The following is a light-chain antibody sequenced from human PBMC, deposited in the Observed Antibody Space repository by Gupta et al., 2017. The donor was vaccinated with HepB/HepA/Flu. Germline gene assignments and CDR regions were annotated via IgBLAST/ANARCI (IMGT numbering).Light chain of an antibody. J-gene: IGLJ2*01. Sequence: QPVLTQPPSVSGAPGQRVTISRTVRRSNIGAGFDVHWYRQLPGTAPKLLVFGNDNRPSGVPDRFSASKSGTSASLAITGLLAEDEGDYYCQSFDSDLSGLVFGGATKLTVL. CDR1: RSNIGAGFD. CDR3: QSFDSDLSGLV. V-gene: IGLV1-40*01. CDR2: GND.